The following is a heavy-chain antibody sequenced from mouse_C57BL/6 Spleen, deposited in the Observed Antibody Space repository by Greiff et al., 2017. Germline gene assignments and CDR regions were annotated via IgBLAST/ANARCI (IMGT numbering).Heavy chain of an antibody. J-gene: IGHJ1*03. V-gene: IGHV1-52*01. Sequence: VQLQQSGAELVRPGSSVKLSCKASGYTFTSYWMHWVKQRPIQGLEWIGNIDPSDSETHYNQKFKDKATLTVDKSSSTAYMQLSSLTSEDSAVYYCARRLPNYYGSSYGYFDVWGTGTTVTVSS. CDR3: ARRLPNYYGSSYGYFDV. CDR1: GYTFTSYW. CDR2: IDPSDSET. D-gene: IGHD1-1*01.